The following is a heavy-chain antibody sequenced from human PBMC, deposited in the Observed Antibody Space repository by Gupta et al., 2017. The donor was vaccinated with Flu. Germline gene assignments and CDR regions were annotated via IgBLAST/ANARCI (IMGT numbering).Heavy chain of an antibody. CDR3: ARHLGISVAGYLEV. J-gene: IGHJ1*01. CDR2: ISSSGST. D-gene: IGHD6-19*01. Sequence: QLPLQESGPGLVKPSGPLSLTCSVSGGSNSMSHYYWGWIRQPPAKGLEWIGSISSSGSTYYNPSLKSRLTISVDTSKNRFSVNLTSVTAADTAFYYCARHLGISVAGYLEVWGQGTLVTVSS. CDR1: GGSNSMSHYY. V-gene: IGHV4-39*01.